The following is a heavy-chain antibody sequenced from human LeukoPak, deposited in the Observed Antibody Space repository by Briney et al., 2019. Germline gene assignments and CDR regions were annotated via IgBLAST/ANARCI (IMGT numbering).Heavy chain of an antibody. J-gene: IGHJ1*01. CDR1: GFTFSTYG. D-gene: IGHD2-2*01. CDR2: IWYDGSKK. V-gene: IGHV3-33*01. CDR3: ARDLNIVVGPVHH. Sequence: GGSLRLSCAASGFTFSTYGMHWVRQAPGKGLEWVSLIWYDGSKKYYADPVKGRFTISRDNSKNTLYLQMNSLRAEDTAVYYCARDLNIVVGPVHHWGQGTLVTVSS.